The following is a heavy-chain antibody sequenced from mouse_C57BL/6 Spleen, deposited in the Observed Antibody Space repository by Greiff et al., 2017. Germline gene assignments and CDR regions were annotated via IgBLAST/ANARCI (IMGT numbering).Heavy chain of an antibody. V-gene: IGHV2-9-1*01. CDR2: IWTGGGT. D-gene: IGHD3-3*01. CDR3: ARNKEGDEGAWFAY. Sequence: VQRVESVPGLVAPSQSLSITCTVSGFSLTSYAISWVRQPPGKGLEWLGVIWTGGGTNYNSALNSRLSISKDNSKSQVFLKMSSLQTDDTARYYCARNKEGDEGAWFAYWGQGTLVTVSA. J-gene: IGHJ3*01. CDR1: GFSLTSYA.